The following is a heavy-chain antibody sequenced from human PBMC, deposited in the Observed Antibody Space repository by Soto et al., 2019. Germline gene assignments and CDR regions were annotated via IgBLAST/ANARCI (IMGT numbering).Heavy chain of an antibody. Sequence: ASVKISCKASGYTFTSYGISWVRQAPGQGLEWMGWISAYNGNTNYAQKLQGRVTMTTDTSTSTAYMELRSLRSDDTAVYYCARDRATVVTPDYWGQGTLVTVSS. CDR1: GYTFTSYG. J-gene: IGHJ4*02. CDR3: ARDRATVVTPDY. D-gene: IGHD2-21*02. V-gene: IGHV1-18*01. CDR2: ISAYNGNT.